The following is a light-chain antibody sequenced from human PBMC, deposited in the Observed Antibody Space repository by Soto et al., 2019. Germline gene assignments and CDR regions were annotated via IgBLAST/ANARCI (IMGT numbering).Light chain of an antibody. CDR3: QQYNDWPLT. CDR1: QSISSN. CDR2: GAS. Sequence: EIVLTQSPATLSVSPGERATLSCRASQSISSNLVWYQQKAGQAPRLLIYGASTRATGIPARFSGTGSGTEFTLTISSLQSEDVALYYCQQYNDWPLTLGQGTKVDIK. V-gene: IGKV3-15*01. J-gene: IGKJ1*01.